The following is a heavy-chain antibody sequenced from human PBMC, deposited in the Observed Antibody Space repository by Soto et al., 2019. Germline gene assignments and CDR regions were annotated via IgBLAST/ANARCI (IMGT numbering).Heavy chain of an antibody. CDR2: INPANGNT. D-gene: IGHD2-8*02. V-gene: IGHV1-3*01. CDR3: ARDILSVGPRANDAFDV. CDR1: GFTFSDTL. Sequence: QVQLVQSGAEVKKPGASVNISCQASGFTFSDTLINWVRQGPGQRLEWMGWINPANGNTRYSESLQGRVTISSLSSASTAYVALSDLTSEDTAVYYCARDILSVGPRANDAFDVWGQGTMITVSS. J-gene: IGHJ3*01.